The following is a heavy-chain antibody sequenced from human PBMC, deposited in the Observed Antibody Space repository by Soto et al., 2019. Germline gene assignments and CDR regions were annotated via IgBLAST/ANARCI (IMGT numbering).Heavy chain of an antibody. CDR3: AREVVVVVAATRYYYYYYGMDV. Sequence: VASVKVSCKASGGTFSSYAISWVRQAPGQGLEWMGGIIPIFGTANYAQKFQGRVTITADKSTSTAYMELSSLRSEDTAVYYCAREVVVVVAATRYYYYYYGMDVWGQGTTVTVSS. CDR2: IIPIFGTA. V-gene: IGHV1-69*06. D-gene: IGHD2-15*01. J-gene: IGHJ6*02. CDR1: GGTFSSYA.